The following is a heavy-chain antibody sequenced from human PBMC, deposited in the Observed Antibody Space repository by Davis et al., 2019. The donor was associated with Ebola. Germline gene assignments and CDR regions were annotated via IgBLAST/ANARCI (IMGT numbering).Heavy chain of an antibody. CDR3: ARVNWGAGKAFDI. Sequence: HSQTLSLTCDISGDSVSSNSAAWNWIRQSPSRGLEWLGRTYYSSKWYNDYAVSVKSRITFNPDTSKNQFSLQLDSVTPEDTAIYYCARVNWGAGKAFDIWGQGSMVTVSS. D-gene: IGHD7-27*01. J-gene: IGHJ3*02. CDR1: GDSVSSNSAA. V-gene: IGHV6-1*01. CDR2: TYYSSKWYN.